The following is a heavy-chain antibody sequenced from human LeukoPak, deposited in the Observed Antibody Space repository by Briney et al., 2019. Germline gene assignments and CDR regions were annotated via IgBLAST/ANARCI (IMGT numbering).Heavy chain of an antibody. D-gene: IGHD6-19*01. Sequence: PGGTLRLSCAASGFTFSSYAKHWVRQAPGPGLEREAVISYDGSNKYYADSVKGRFTISRDNSKNTLYLQMNSLRAEDTAVYYCASARPGSGWHGGSNWFDPWGQGTLVTVSS. CDR1: GFTFSSYA. CDR2: ISYDGSNK. CDR3: ASARPGSGWHGGSNWFDP. J-gene: IGHJ5*02. V-gene: IGHV3-30*04.